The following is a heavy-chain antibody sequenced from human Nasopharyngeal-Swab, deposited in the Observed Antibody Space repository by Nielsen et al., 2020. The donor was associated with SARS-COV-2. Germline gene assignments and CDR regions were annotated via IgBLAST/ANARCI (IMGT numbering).Heavy chain of an antibody. CDR1: GFTFGSYA. J-gene: IGHJ5*01. D-gene: IGHD4-17*01. V-gene: IGHV3-23*01. Sequence: GESLKISCAASGFTFGSYAMSWVRQAPGKGLEWVSGLIEDGSTTYYADSVKGRFTISRDNSRNTLYLQMNSLTAEDTAVYFCAKDYRIGYGDMFDSWAREPWSPSPQ. CDR3: AKDYRIGYGDMFDS. CDR2: LIEDGSTT.